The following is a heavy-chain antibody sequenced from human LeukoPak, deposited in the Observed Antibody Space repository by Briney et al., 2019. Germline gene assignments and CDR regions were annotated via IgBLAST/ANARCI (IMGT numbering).Heavy chain of an antibody. CDR1: GYTFTQFA. CDR3: ARPPVGGSSGYDAFDI. V-gene: IGHV1-2*06. D-gene: IGHD3-22*01. J-gene: IGHJ3*02. Sequence: ASVKVSCKPSGYTFTQFAINWMRQAPRQGLEWMGRINPNSGGTNYAQKFQGRVTMTRDTSISTAYMELSRLRYDDTAVYYCARPPVGGSSGYDAFDIWGQGTMVTVSS. CDR2: INPNSGGT.